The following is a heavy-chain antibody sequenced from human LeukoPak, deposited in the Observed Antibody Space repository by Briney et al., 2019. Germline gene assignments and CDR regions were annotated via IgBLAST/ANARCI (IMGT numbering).Heavy chain of an antibody. J-gene: IGHJ4*02. D-gene: IGHD3-22*01. CDR3: AKGPNYDSSGYYLY. Sequence: GGSLRPSCAASGFTFSSYAMSWVRQAPGKGLEWVSAISGSGGSTYYADSVKGRFTISRDNSKNTLYLQMNSLRAEDTAVYYCAKGPNYDSSGYYLYWGQGTLVTVSS. CDR1: GFTFSSYA. CDR2: ISGSGGST. V-gene: IGHV3-23*01.